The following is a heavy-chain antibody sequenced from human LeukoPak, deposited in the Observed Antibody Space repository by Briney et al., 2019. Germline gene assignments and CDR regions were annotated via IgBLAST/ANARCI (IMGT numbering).Heavy chain of an antibody. D-gene: IGHD6-13*01. CDR1: GFTFSSYW. Sequence: GGSLRLSRAPSGFTFSSYWMSWLRPAPPKGLESVANIKQDESEKYYAAPVKGRFTISRDNAKTSLYLQMNSLRAEDTAVYYCAMGTIAAAGYYYFVYWGQGTQVTVSS. CDR2: IKQDESEK. V-gene: IGHV3-7*04. J-gene: IGHJ4*02. CDR3: AMGTIAAAGYYYFVY.